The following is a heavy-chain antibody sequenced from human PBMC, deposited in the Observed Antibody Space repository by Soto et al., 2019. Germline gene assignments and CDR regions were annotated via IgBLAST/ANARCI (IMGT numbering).Heavy chain of an antibody. D-gene: IGHD3-22*01. Sequence: GGSLRLSCAASGFTFSSYAMSWVRQAPGKGLEWVSAISGSGGSTYYADSVKGRFTISRDNSKNTLYLQMNSLRAEDTAVCYCAKGSYYYDSSGYYPFDYWGQGTLVTVSS. CDR1: GFTFSSYA. CDR2: ISGSGGST. J-gene: IGHJ4*02. CDR3: AKGSYYYDSSGYYPFDY. V-gene: IGHV3-23*01.